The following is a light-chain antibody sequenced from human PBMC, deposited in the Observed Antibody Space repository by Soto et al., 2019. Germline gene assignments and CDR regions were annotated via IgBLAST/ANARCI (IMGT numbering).Light chain of an antibody. Sequence: EIVMTQSPATLSVSPGERATLSCRASHSVSSNLAWYQQKPGQAPRLLLYGASTRATGIPARFSGSGSGTEFTLTISSLQSEDFAVYYCQQYNNWPLNFGGGTKVEIK. CDR2: GAS. CDR1: HSVSSN. V-gene: IGKV3-15*01. J-gene: IGKJ4*01. CDR3: QQYNNWPLN.